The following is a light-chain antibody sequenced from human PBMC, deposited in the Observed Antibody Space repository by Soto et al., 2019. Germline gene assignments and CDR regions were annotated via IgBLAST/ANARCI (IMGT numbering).Light chain of an antibody. V-gene: IGKV3-20*01. CDR3: QQYGSSPYT. CDR2: GAS. CDR1: QSVSSN. Sequence: EIVMTQSPATLSVSPGERATLSCRASQSVSSNLAWYQQKPGQAPRLLIYGASTRATGIPDRFSGSGSGTDFTLTIGRLEPEDFAVYYCQQYGSSPYTFGQGTKVDIK. J-gene: IGKJ2*01.